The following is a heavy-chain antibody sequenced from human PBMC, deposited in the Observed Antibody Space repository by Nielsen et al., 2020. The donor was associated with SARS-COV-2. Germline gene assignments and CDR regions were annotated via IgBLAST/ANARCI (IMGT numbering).Heavy chain of an antibody. CDR1: GGSISSYY. J-gene: IGHJ6*02. V-gene: IGHV4-59*13. Sequence: SETLSLTCTVSGGSISSYYWSWIRQPPGKGLEWIGYIYYSGSTNYNPSLKSRVTISVDTSKNQFSLKLSSVTAADTAVYYCARVLWPSTVTTRAGGMDVWGQGTTVTVSS. CDR2: IYYSGST. D-gene: IGHD4-17*01. CDR3: ARVLWPSTVTTRAGGMDV.